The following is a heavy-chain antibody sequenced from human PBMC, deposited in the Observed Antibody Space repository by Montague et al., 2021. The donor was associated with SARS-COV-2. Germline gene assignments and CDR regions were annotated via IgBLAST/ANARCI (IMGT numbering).Heavy chain of an antibody. CDR2: ISTSAYTT. CDR3: TRDYRSIVGDGLDI. D-gene: IGHD3-16*02. Sequence: SLRLSCAASGFTFSNYDMNWVRQAPGKGPEWISYISTSAYTTSYAGSVKGRFTISRDNGKHSLYLQMNSPRVEDTAVYYCTRDYRSIVGDGLDIWGQGTKVTVSS. V-gene: IGHV3-48*03. CDR1: GFTFSNYD. J-gene: IGHJ3*02.